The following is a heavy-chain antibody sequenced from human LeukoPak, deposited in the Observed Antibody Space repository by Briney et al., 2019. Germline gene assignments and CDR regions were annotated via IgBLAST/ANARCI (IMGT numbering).Heavy chain of an antibody. CDR1: GFTVSSNF. V-gene: IGHV3-23*01. D-gene: IGHD2-2*01. CDR2: ISGSGEST. J-gene: IGHJ4*02. CDR3: AKDRDCSSTGCYLYDN. Sequence: GGSLRLSCAASGFTVSSNFMTWVRQAPGKGLQWVSVISGSGESTYYADSVRGRFTISRDNSKNMLYLHMNSLRAEDTAVYYCAKDRDCSSTGCYLYDNWGQGTLVIVSS.